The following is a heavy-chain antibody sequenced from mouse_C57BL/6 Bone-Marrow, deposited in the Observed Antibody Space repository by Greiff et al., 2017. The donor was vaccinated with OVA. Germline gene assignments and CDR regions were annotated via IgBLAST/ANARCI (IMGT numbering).Heavy chain of an antibody. CDR2: IHPSDSDT. V-gene: IGHV1-74*01. Sequence: QVQLKESGAELARPGASVKLSCKASGYTFTSYGISWVKQRPGQGLEWIGRIHPSDSDTNYSQKFKGKATLTVDKSSSTAYMQLSSLTSEDSAVYYCAISYSNYAMDYWGQGTSVTVSS. CDR1: GYTFTSYG. J-gene: IGHJ4*01. D-gene: IGHD2-5*01. CDR3: AISYSNYAMDY.